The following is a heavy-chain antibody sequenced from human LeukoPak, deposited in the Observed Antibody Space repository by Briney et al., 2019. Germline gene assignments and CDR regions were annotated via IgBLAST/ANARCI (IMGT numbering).Heavy chain of an antibody. V-gene: IGHV1-69*06. CDR1: GGTFSSYA. CDR2: IIPIFGTA. J-gene: IGHJ5*02. D-gene: IGHD6-13*01. CDR3: ARDLGVLAAAANS. Sequence: ASVKVSCKASGGTFSSYAISWVRQAPGQGLEWMGRIIPIFGTANYAQKFQGRVTITADKSTSTAYMELGSLRSEDTAVYYCARDLGVLAAAANSWGQGTLVTVSS.